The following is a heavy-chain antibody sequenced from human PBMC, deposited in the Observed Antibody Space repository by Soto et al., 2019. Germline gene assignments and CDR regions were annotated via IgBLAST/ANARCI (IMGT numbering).Heavy chain of an antibody. CDR3: ARDYRPTYYYDSGGYYPPTYFDA. V-gene: IGHV4-4*02. CDR1: GGSISSSNW. D-gene: IGHD3-22*01. Sequence: SETLSLTCAVSGGSISSSNWWSWVRQPPGKGLEWIGEIYHSASTNYNPSLQSRVTISVDKSKNLFSLRLSSVAAADTAVYFCARDYRPTYYYDSGGYYPPTYFDAWGQGAPVTVSS. CDR2: IYHSAST. J-gene: IGHJ4*02.